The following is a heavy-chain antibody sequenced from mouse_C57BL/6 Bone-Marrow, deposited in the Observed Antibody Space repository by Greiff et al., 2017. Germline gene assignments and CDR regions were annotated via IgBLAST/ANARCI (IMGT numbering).Heavy chain of an antibody. CDR2: ISDGGSYT. V-gene: IGHV5-4*03. CDR3: ARVNYVGAMDY. D-gene: IGHD2-1*01. CDR1: GFTFSSYA. Sequence: EVKVVESGGGLVKPGGSLKLSCAASGFTFSSYAMSWVRQTPEKRLEWVATISDGGSYTYYPDNVKGRFTISRDNAKNNLYLQMSHLKSEDTAMYYCARVNYVGAMDYWGQGTSVTVSS. J-gene: IGHJ4*01.